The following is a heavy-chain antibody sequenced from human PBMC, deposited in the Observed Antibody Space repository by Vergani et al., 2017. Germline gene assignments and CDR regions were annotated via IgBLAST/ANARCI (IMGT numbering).Heavy chain of an antibody. D-gene: IGHD3-16*01. CDR1: GGSISSSSYY. CDR3: ATRDMGVWGSYGVGDY. J-gene: IGHJ4*02. Sequence: QLQLQESGPGLVKPSETLSLTCTVSGGSISSSSYYWGWIRQPPGKGLEWIGSIYYSGSTYYNPSLKSRVTISVDTSKNQFSLKLRSVTAADTAVYYCATRDMGVWGSYGVGDYWGQGTLVTVSS. V-gene: IGHV4-39*01. CDR2: IYYSGST.